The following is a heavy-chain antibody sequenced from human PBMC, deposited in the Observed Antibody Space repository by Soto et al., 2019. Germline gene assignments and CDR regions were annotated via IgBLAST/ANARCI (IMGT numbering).Heavy chain of an antibody. CDR3: AKGRSYYYYYGVDV. V-gene: IGHV3-30*18. CDR2: ISYDGSNE. CDR1: GFTFSSYG. Sequence: GGSLRLSCAASGFTFSSYGMHWVRQAPGKGLEWVAVISYDGSNEYYGDSVKGRFTISRDNSKNTLYLQMNSLRAEDTALYYCAKGRSYYYYYGVDVWGQGTTVTVSS. J-gene: IGHJ6*02.